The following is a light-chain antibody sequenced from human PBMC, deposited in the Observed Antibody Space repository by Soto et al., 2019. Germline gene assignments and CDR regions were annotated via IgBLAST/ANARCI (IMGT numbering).Light chain of an antibody. CDR1: ISNIGSNT. CDR2: GNS. Sequence: QSVLTQPPSASGTPGQRVTISCSGSISNIGSNTVNWYQQLPGTAPKILIYGNSNRPSGVPDRFSGSKSGTSASLAITGLQAEDEADYYCQSYDSSLSGVVFGGGTKLTVL. CDR3: QSYDSSLSGVV. V-gene: IGLV1-40*01. J-gene: IGLJ2*01.